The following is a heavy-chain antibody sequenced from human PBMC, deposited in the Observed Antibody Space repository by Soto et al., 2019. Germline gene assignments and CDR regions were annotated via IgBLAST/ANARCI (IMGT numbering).Heavy chain of an antibody. Sequence: SETLSLTCAVYGGSFSGYYWSWIRRPPGKGLEWIGEINHSGSTNYNPSLKSRVTISVDTSKNQFSLKLSSVTAADTAMYYCARGVNTMVRGVISNYYDYYGMDVWGQGTTVTVSS. CDR2: INHSGST. J-gene: IGHJ6*02. V-gene: IGHV4-34*01. CDR1: GGSFSGYY. CDR3: ARGVNTMVRGVISNYYDYYGMDV. D-gene: IGHD3-10*01.